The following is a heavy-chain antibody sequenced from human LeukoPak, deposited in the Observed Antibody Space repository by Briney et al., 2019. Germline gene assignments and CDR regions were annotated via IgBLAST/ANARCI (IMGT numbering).Heavy chain of an antibody. Sequence: ASVKVSCKASGYTFTGYYMHWVRQAPGQGLEWMGWINPNSGGTNYAQKFQGRVTMTRDTSISTAYMELSSLRSEDTAVYYCATHDYGDYPLEYWGQGTLVTVSS. D-gene: IGHD4-17*01. V-gene: IGHV1-2*02. CDR2: INPNSGGT. J-gene: IGHJ4*02. CDR1: GYTFTGYY. CDR3: ATHDYGDYPLEY.